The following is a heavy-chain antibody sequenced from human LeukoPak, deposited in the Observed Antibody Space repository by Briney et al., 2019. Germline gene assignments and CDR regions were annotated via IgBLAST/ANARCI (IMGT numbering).Heavy chain of an antibody. V-gene: IGHV3-7*01. CDR3: AKDRGPNIVVVPAA. D-gene: IGHD2-2*01. CDR1: GFTFSNYW. Sequence: GGSLRLSCAASGFTFSNYWMSWVRQAPGKGLEWVANIKQDGNEKYYADSVKGRFTISRDNSKNTLYLQMNSLRAEDTAVYYCAKDRGPNIVVVPAAWGQGTLVTVSS. J-gene: IGHJ5*02. CDR2: IKQDGNEK.